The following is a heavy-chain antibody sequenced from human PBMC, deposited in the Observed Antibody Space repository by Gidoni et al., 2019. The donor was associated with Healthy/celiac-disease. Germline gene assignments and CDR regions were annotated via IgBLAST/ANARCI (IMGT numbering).Heavy chain of an antibody. D-gene: IGHD4-17*01. CDR2: INPSGGST. V-gene: IGHV1-46*01. Sequence: QVQLVQSGAEVKKPGASVKVSCKASGYTFTSYYMHWVRQAPGQGLEWMGIINPSGGSTSYAQKFQGRVTMTRDTSTSTVYMELSSLRSEDTAVYYCASTGTVTTLMTSRRGYGMDVWGQGTTVTVSS. CDR3: ASTGTVTTLMTSRRGYGMDV. CDR1: GYTFTSYY. J-gene: IGHJ6*02.